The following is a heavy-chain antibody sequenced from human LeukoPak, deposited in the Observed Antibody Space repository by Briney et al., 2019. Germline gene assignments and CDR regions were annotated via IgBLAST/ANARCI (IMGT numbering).Heavy chain of an antibody. CDR1: GFTFSGCA. D-gene: IGHD2/OR15-2a*01. V-gene: IGHV3-23*01. CDR3: AKEGGRLLYYFDY. Sequence: GGSLRLSCAASGFTFSGCAMGWVRQAPGKGLEWVSVISGGGGSTYYADSVKGRFTISRDNSKNTLYLQMNSLRAEDTAVYYCAKEGGRLLYYFDYWGQGTLVTVSS. CDR2: ISGGGGST. J-gene: IGHJ4*02.